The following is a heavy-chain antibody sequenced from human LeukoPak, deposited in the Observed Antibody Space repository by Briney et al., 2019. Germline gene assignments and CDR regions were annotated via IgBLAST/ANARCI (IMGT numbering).Heavy chain of an antibody. D-gene: IGHD1-26*01. V-gene: IGHV4-39*07. J-gene: IGHJ4*02. CDR2: IYYSGST. CDR1: GGSISSSSYC. CDR3: ARGGRGIPGVDY. Sequence: SETLSLTCTVSGGSISSSSYCWGWIRQPPGKGLEWIGSIYYSGSTYYNPSLKSRVTISVDTSKNQFSLKLSSVTAADTAVYYCARGGRGIPGVDYWGQGTLVTVSS.